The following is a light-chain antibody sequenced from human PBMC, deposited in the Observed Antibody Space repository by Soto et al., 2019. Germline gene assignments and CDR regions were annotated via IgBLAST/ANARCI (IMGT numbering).Light chain of an antibody. V-gene: IGKV3-15*01. CDR2: GAS. CDR1: QSVSSN. CDR3: QQYNNWTPIT. J-gene: IGKJ5*01. Sequence: EIVMSQSPATLSVSPGERATLSCRASQSVSSNLAWYQQKPGQAPRLLIYGASTRATGIPARFSGSGSGTEFTLTISSLQSEDFAVYYCQQYNNWTPITFGQGTRLEI.